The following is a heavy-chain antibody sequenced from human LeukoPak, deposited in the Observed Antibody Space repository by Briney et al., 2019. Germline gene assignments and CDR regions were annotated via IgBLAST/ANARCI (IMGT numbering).Heavy chain of an antibody. Sequence: GGSLRLSCAASGFTFSSFGMHWVRQAPGRGLEWVSLILHDEKHYADSVKGRFTISRYNSKNTLYLQKDSLRAEDTAVYYCARYCSGGCYSGVDYWGQGTLVTVPS. CDR3: ARYCSGGCYSGVDY. D-gene: IGHD2-15*01. CDR1: GFTFSSFG. J-gene: IGHJ4*02. V-gene: IGHV3-33*05. CDR2: ILHDEK.